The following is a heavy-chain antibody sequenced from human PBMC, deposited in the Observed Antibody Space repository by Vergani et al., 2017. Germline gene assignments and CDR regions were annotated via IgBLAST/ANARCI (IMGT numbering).Heavy chain of an antibody. D-gene: IGHD3-3*01. Sequence: QVQLVQSGAEVKKPGSSVKVSCKASGGTFSSSVISWVRQAPGQGLEWMGRIVPIFGTANYAHNFQGRVAITADKSTSTAYMELTSLRSEDTAVYYCAGDVSDFWSGSIFDYWGQGTLVTVSS. CDR3: AGDVSDFWSGSIFDY. V-gene: IGHV1-69*14. J-gene: IGHJ4*02. CDR1: GGTFSSSV. CDR2: IVPIFGTA.